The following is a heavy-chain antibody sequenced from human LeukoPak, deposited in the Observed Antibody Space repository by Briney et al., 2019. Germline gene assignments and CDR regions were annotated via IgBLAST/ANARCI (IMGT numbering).Heavy chain of an antibody. J-gene: IGHJ4*02. CDR2: ITSSGAAT. CDR1: GFTFSSYA. D-gene: IGHD3-22*01. Sequence: EGSLRLSCAASGFTFSSYAMSWVRQAPGKGLEWVSSITSSGAATYYADPVKGRFTISRDNSGNTLYLQMNSLRAEDTAVYYCAKDRPNYYGSNGHYYKLNGDCWGQGTLVTVSS. V-gene: IGHV3-23*01. CDR3: AKDRPNYYGSNGHYYKLNGDC.